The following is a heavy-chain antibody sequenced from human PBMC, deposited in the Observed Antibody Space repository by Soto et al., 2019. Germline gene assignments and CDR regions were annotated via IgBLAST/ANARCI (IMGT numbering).Heavy chain of an antibody. CDR1: GVTFSPFW. J-gene: IGHJ5*02. CDR3: AREPRYYYDSSGYLNWFDP. Sequence: GGSLRLSCAASGVTFSPFWMHWVRQAPGKGLVWLSHINSDGSTIVYADSVKGRFTISRDNAKNSLYLQMNSLRDEDTAVYYCAREPRYYYDSSGYLNWFDPSGQGTLVTVSS. D-gene: IGHD3-22*01. V-gene: IGHV3-74*01. CDR2: INSDGSTI.